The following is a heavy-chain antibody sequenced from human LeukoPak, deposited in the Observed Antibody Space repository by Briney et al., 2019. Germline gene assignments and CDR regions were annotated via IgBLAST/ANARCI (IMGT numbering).Heavy chain of an antibody. V-gene: IGHV4-4*07. CDR1: GGSISSYY. CDR2: IYTSGST. Sequence: PSETLSLTCTVSGGSISSYYWSWIRRPAGKGLEWIGRIYTSGSTNYNPSLKSRVTMSVDTSKNQFSLKLSSVTAADTAVYYCARDGSYNWNEGIIKSNWFDPWGQGTLVTVSS. D-gene: IGHD1-1*01. CDR3: ARDGSYNWNEGIIKSNWFDP. J-gene: IGHJ5*02.